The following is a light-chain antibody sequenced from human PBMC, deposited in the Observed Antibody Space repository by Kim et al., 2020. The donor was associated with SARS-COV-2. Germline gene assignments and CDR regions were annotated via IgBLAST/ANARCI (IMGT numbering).Light chain of an antibody. CDR2: DTS. J-gene: IGLJ2*01. V-gene: IGLV7-46*01. CDR3: LLFYDYVRV. Sequence: PGGTVTLPCASSTAPVTSSHWPYWFQQKPGQAPRSLIHDTSHKHSWTPARFSGSLLGGKAALTLSGAQPDDEADYYCLLFYDYVRVFGGGTKLTVL. CDR1: TAPVTSSHW.